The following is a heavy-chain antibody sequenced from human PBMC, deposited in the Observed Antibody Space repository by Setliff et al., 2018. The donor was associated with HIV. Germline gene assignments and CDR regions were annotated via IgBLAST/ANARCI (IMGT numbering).Heavy chain of an antibody. D-gene: IGHD3-3*01. Sequence: SETLSLTCAVYGGSFSGYYWSWIRQPPGKGLEWIGEINHSGSTNYNMSLWSRVTISLDTSKNQFSLKMTSVTAADTAVYYCARAIFGIVYYYMDVWGKGTTVTVYS. CDR3: ARAIFGIVYYYMDV. CDR1: GGSFSGYY. J-gene: IGHJ6*03. V-gene: IGHV4-34*01. CDR2: INHSGST.